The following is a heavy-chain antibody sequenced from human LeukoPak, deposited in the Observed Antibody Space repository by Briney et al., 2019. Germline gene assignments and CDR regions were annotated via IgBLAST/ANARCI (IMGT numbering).Heavy chain of an antibody. J-gene: IGHJ4*02. D-gene: IGHD2-15*01. Sequence: SETLSLTCTVSGGSFSGYYWSWIRQPPGKGLESIGYIYYTGSTNYNPSLKSRVTISLDTSNNQFSLRLNSVTAVDTAVYYCARDRGYCSGGSCYWGDFDYWGQGTLVTVSS. CDR3: ARDRGYCSGGSCYWGDFDY. V-gene: IGHV4-59*01. CDR2: IYYTGST. CDR1: GGSFSGYY.